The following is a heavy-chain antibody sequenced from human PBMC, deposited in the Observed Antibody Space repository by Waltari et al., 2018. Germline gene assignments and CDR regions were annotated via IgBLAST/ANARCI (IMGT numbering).Heavy chain of an antibody. CDR3: ARDHYYDTSGYYGGYYDY. CDR1: GFTVSSNY. Sequence: EVQLVESGGGLIQPGGSLRLSCAASGFTVSSNYMSWVRQAPGKGLEWVSRINSDGSSTNYADSVKGRFTISRDDAKNTLFLQMNSLRAEDTAVYYCARDHYYDTSGYYGGYYDYWGQGTLVTVSS. D-gene: IGHD3-22*01. V-gene: IGHV3-74*01. CDR2: INSDGSST. J-gene: IGHJ4*02.